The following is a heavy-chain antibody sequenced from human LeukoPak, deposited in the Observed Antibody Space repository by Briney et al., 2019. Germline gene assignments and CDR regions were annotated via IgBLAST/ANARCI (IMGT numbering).Heavy chain of an antibody. Sequence: ASVKVSCKASGYSFISYTLNWVRQAPGQGLEWMGWINTNTGNPTYAQGFTGRFVFSLDTSVSTAYLQISSLKAEDTAVYYCARAGSSSSAEGDYWGQGTLVTVSS. D-gene: IGHD6-6*01. CDR3: ARAGSSSSAEGDY. J-gene: IGHJ4*02. CDR1: GYSFISYT. V-gene: IGHV7-4-1*02. CDR2: INTNTGNP.